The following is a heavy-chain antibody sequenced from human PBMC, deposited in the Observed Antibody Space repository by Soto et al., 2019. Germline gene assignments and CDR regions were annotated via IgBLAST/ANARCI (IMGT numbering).Heavy chain of an antibody. CDR1: GGYISSNDYY. D-gene: IGHD2-21*01. V-gene: IGHV4-31*03. CDR3: VRGGIAGHWFDP. CDR2: IFHSGST. Sequence: SETLSLTCTVAGGYISSNDYYWGWIRQPPGKGLEWIGYIFHSGSTLYTPSLRGRLTLSADTSRNQLSLHLTSVTAADTAVYYCVRGGIAGHWFDPWGQGILVTVSS. J-gene: IGHJ5*02.